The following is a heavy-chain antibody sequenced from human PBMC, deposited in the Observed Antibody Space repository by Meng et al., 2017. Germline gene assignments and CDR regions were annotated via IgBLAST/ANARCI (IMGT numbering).Heavy chain of an antibody. CDR3: ARDLNPPGSARPGPLDY. CDR2: IYHSGST. CDR1: GYSISSGYY. J-gene: IGHJ4*02. D-gene: IGHD1-14*01. Sequence: SETLSLTCAVSGYSISSGYYWGWIRQPPGKGLEWIGSIYHSGSTYYNPSLKSRVTISVDTSKNQFSLKLSSVTAADTAVYYCARDLNPPGSARPGPLDYWGQGTLVTVSS. V-gene: IGHV4-38-2*02.